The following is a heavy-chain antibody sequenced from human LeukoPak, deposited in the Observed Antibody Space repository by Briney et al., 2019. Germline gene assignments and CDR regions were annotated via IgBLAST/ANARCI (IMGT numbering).Heavy chain of an antibody. V-gene: IGHV3-21*01. Sequence: GGSLRLSCAASGFTFSSYSMNWVRQAPGKGLEWVSSISSSSSYIYYADSVKGRFTISRDNAKNSLYLQMNSLRAEDTAVYYCARGVVVVPAAIRGARFDPWGQGTLVTVSS. CDR3: ARGVVVVPAAIRGARFDP. J-gene: IGHJ5*02. D-gene: IGHD2-2*01. CDR2: ISSSSSYI. CDR1: GFTFSSYS.